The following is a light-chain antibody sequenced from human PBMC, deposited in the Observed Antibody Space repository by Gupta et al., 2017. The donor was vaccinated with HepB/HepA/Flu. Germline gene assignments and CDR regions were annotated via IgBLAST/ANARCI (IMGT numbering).Light chain of an antibody. CDR3: CSYTSSSTWV. CDR2: DVS. CDR1: SSDVGGYKY. Sequence: QSALTQPASVSGSPGQSITISCTGTSSDVGGYKYVSWYQQHPGKAPKLMIYDVSNQPSGVSNRFSGSKSGNTASLTISGLQAEDEADYYCCSYTSSSTWVFGGGTKVTVL. J-gene: IGLJ3*02. V-gene: IGLV2-14*03.